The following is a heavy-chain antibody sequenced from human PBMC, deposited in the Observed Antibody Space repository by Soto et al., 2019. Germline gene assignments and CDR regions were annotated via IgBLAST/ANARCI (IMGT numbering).Heavy chain of an antibody. Sequence: EVQLVQSGAEVKKPGESLKISCKGSGYSFTSYWIGWVRQMPGKGLEWMGIIYPGDSDTRYSPSFQGQVTISADKSISTAYLQWSSLKASDTAMYYCARHETPTDELDDSRKGAGFDPWGQGTLVTVSS. CDR3: ARHETPTDELDDSRKGAGFDP. V-gene: IGHV5-51*01. CDR1: GYSFTSYW. J-gene: IGHJ5*02. D-gene: IGHD3-22*01. CDR2: IYPGDSDT.